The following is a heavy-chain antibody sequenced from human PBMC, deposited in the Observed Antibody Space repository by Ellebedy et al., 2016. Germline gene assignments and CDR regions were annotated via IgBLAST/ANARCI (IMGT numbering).Heavy chain of an antibody. J-gene: IGHJ4*02. V-gene: IGHV1-69*04. CDR2: IIPILGIA. Sequence: ASVKVSCKASGGTFSSYAISWVRQAPGQGLEWMGRIIPILGIANYAQKFQGRVTITADKSTGTAYMELSSLRSEDTAVYYCARGPEDGTSDYWGQGTLVTVSS. CDR1: GGTFSSYA. D-gene: IGHD1-1*01. CDR3: ARGPEDGTSDY.